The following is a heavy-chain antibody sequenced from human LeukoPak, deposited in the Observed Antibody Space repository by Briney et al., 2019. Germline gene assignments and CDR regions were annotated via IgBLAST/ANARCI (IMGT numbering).Heavy chain of an antibody. CDR1: GFTFDDYA. Sequence: PGRSLRLSCAASGFTFDDYAMHWVRQAPGKGLEWVSGISWNSGSIGYADSVKGRFTISRDNSKNTLYLQMGSLRAEDMAVYYCARFDDYGDYVGPGYFDYWGQGTLVTVSS. J-gene: IGHJ4*02. D-gene: IGHD4-17*01. V-gene: IGHV3-9*03. CDR2: ISWNSGSI. CDR3: ARFDDYGDYVGPGYFDY.